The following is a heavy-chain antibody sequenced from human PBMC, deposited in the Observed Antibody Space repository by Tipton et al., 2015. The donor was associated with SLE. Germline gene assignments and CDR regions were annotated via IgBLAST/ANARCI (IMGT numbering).Heavy chain of an antibody. Sequence: SLRLSCAASGFTFSDYTMHWVRQAPGKGLEWVAVVSYDGGTKYYGDSVKGRFTISRDNAKNSLYLQMNSLRAEDTAVYYCAREPSSLDAFDIWGQGTMATVSS. V-gene: IGHV3-30-3*01. CDR1: GFTFSDYT. CDR3: AREPSSLDAFDI. CDR2: VSYDGGTK. J-gene: IGHJ3*02. D-gene: IGHD6-6*01.